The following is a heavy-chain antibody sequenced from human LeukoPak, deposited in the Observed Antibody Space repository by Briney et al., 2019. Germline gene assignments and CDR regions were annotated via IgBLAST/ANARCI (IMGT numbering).Heavy chain of an antibody. D-gene: IGHD2-2*01. CDR2: ISSSDTTI. CDR3: ARADCSSTSCYELDY. Sequence: GGSLRLSCAGSGFTFSDYYMSWIRQAPGKGLEWVSYISSSDTTIYYADSVKGRFTISRDNAQNSLYLQMNALRADDTAVYYCARADCSSTSCYELDYWGQGTLVTVSS. V-gene: IGHV3-11*04. CDR1: GFTFSDYY. J-gene: IGHJ4*02.